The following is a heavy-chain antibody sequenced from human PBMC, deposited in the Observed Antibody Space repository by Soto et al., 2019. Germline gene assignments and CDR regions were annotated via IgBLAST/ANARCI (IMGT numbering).Heavy chain of an antibody. V-gene: IGHV3-30-3*01. Sequence: LRLSCAASGFTFSTFALYWVRQAPGKGLEWVAVISYDGSKKYYADSVRGRFTISRDNSKNTLYLQMNGLRTEDSALYYCTRDMDYGDRAFGDYWGQGTLVTVSS. D-gene: IGHD4-17*01. CDR2: ISYDGSKK. J-gene: IGHJ4*02. CDR1: GFTFSTFA. CDR3: TRDMDYGDRAFGDY.